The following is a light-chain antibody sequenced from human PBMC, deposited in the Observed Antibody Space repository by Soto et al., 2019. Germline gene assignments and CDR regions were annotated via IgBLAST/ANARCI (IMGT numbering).Light chain of an antibody. Sequence: EIVLTQSPGTLSLSPGERATLSCRASQSVASRNLAWYQQKSGPAPRLLIYGASSSAIHTQDRFSGSGSGTDFTLTISGLEPEYFAGYYCQHFGNSLWTFGQGTKAEI. CDR1: QSVASRN. CDR3: QHFGNSLWT. J-gene: IGKJ1*01. V-gene: IGKV3-20*01. CDR2: GAS.